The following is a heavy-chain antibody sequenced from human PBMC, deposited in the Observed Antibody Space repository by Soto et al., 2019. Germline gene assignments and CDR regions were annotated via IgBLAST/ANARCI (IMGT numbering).Heavy chain of an antibody. V-gene: IGHV6-1*01. CDR3: ASGMLVRRHSSVDV. CDR1: GDSVTGNTAG. Sequence: SQTLSLTCVISGDSVTGNTAGWNWIRQSPSRGLEWLGRTYYRSKWYYDYAGSLQGRMTIIPDTSRNQFSLHLISVSPEDTAVYYCASGMLVRRHSSVDVWGQATTVTVSS. CDR2: TYYRSKWYY. J-gene: IGHJ6*02. D-gene: IGHD2-15*01.